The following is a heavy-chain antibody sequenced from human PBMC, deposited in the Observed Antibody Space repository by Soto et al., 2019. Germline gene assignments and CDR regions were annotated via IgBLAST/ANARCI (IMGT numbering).Heavy chain of an antibody. J-gene: IGHJ3*02. D-gene: IGHD3-3*01. V-gene: IGHV2-70*11. CDR1: GFSLSTSGMC. Sequence: SPPTPVNPTQTLPPTCTFSGFSLSTSGMCVSWIRQPPGKALEWLARIDWDDKYYSTSLKTRLTISKDTSKNQVVLTMTNMDPVDTATYYCARMSRSGAFDIWGQGTMVTVAS. CDR3: ARMSRSGAFDI. CDR2: IDWDDK.